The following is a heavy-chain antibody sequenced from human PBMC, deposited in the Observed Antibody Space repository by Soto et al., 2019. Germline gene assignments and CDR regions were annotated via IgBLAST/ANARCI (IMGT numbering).Heavy chain of an antibody. J-gene: IGHJ6*02. Sequence: GASVKVSCKASGYTFTSYYMHWVRQAPGQGLEWMGIINPSGGSTSYAQKFQGRVTMTRDTSTSTVYMELSSLRSEDTAVYYCARGGDSYGYFRVAVRYGMDVWGQGTTVTVSS. D-gene: IGHD5-18*01. CDR3: ARGGDSYGYFRVAVRYGMDV. CDR1: GYTFTSYY. V-gene: IGHV1-46*01. CDR2: INPSGGST.